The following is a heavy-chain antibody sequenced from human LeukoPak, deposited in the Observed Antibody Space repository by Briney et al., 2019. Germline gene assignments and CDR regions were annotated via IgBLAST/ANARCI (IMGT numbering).Heavy chain of an antibody. CDR3: VKDGRELRFFDWSLPD. V-gene: IGHV3-64D*08. D-gene: IGHD3-9*01. CDR1: GFTFSSYS. Sequence: AGGSLRLSCAASGFTFSSYSMNWVRQAPGKGLESVSAINSNGGSTSYADSVKGRFTISRDNSKNTLYLQMSSLRAEDTAVYYCVKDGRELRFFDWSLPDWGQGTLVTVSS. CDR2: INSNGGST. J-gene: IGHJ4*02.